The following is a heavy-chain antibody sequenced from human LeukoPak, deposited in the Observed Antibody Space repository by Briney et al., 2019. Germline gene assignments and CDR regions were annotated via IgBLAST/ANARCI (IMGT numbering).Heavy chain of an antibody. CDR2: IYYSGST. CDR1: GGSISSSSYY. Sequence: SETLSLTCTVSGGSISSSSYYWSWIRQPPGKGLEWIGYIYYSGSTNYNPSLKSRVTISVDTSKNQFPLKLSSVTAADTAVYYCASSRGVIRFDYWGQGTLVTVSS. J-gene: IGHJ4*02. D-gene: IGHD3-10*01. CDR3: ASSRGVIRFDY. V-gene: IGHV4-61*05.